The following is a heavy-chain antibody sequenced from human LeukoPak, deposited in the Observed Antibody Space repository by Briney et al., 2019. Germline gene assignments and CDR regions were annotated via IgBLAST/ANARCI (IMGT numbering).Heavy chain of an antibody. J-gene: IGHJ6*02. V-gene: IGHV4-39*01. CDR3: ARLRDGYNYAVGYYYYYGMDV. D-gene: IGHD5-24*01. Sequence: SETLSLTCTVSGGSISSSTYYWGWIRQPPGKGLEWIGSIYYSGSTYYNPSLRSRVTISVDTSKNQFSLKLSSMTAADTAVYYCARLRDGYNYAVGYYYYYGMDVWGQGTTVTVSS. CDR2: IYYSGST. CDR1: GGSISSSTYY.